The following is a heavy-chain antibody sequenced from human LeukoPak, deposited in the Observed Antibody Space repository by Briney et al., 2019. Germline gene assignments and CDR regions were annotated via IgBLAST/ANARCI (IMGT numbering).Heavy chain of an antibody. CDR3: AKGSIFGVVNDY. CDR1: GFTFSSYG. J-gene: IGHJ4*02. V-gene: IGHV3-30*18. Sequence: GGSLRLSCAASGFTFSSYGMHWVRQAPGKWLEWVAVISYDGSNKYYADSVKGRFTISRDNSKNTLYLQMNSLRAEDTAVYYCAKGSIFGVVNDYWGQGTLVTVSS. D-gene: IGHD3-3*01. CDR2: ISYDGSNK.